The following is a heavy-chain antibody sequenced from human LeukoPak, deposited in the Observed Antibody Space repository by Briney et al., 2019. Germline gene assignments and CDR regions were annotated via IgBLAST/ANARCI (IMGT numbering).Heavy chain of an antibody. Sequence: PSETLSPTCTVSGYSISSDYYWGWIRQPPGKGLEWIGSVHHSGRTYYNPSLKSRVTISVDTSKNQFSLKLSSVTAADTAVYFCARGSYYSDSSGYSTYHYYYMDVWGKGTTVTVSS. CDR1: GYSISSDYY. J-gene: IGHJ6*03. D-gene: IGHD3-22*01. V-gene: IGHV4-38-2*02. CDR3: ARGSYYSDSSGYSTYHYYYMDV. CDR2: VHHSGRT.